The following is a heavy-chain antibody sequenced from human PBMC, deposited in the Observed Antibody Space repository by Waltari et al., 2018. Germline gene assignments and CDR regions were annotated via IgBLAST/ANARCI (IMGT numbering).Heavy chain of an antibody. Sequence: QLQLQESGPGLVKPSETLSLTCTVSGGSISSSSYYWGWIRQPPGKGLEWIGSIYYRGRTDYNPSLKGRVTISVETSKNQFSLKLSSVTAADTAVYYCARVPVSYYGMDVWGQGTTVTVSS. V-gene: IGHV4-39*07. CDR2: IYYRGRT. CDR3: ARVPVSYYGMDV. CDR1: GGSISSSSYY. D-gene: IGHD3-22*01. J-gene: IGHJ6*02.